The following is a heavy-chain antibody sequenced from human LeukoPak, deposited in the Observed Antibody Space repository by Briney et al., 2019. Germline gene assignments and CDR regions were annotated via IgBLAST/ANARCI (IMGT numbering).Heavy chain of an antibody. J-gene: IGHJ4*02. V-gene: IGHV4-59*01. Sequence: SETLSLTCTVSGGSISSYYWSWIRQPPGKGLVWLGYIYYSGSTTYNPSLKSRVTISVDTSKNQFSLKLSSVTAADTAVYDCARVAAAAGLDWGQGTLVTVSP. D-gene: IGHD6-13*01. CDR3: ARVAAAAGLD. CDR2: IYYSGST. CDR1: GGSISSYY.